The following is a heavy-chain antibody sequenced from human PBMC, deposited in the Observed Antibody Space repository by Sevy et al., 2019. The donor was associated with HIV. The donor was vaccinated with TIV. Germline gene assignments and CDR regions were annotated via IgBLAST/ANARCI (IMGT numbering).Heavy chain of an antibody. CDR1: GFTFSRFG. V-gene: IGHV3-30*18. CDR2: ISSDGN. J-gene: IGHJ4*01. CDR3: AKGKYHVDY. Sequence: GGSLRLSCAASGFTFSRFGMNWVRQAPGKGLEWVARISSDGNDYAESVKGRFTISRDNSMNTLHLQMNSLKTEDTAIYYCAKGKYHVDYWGHGTLVTVSS.